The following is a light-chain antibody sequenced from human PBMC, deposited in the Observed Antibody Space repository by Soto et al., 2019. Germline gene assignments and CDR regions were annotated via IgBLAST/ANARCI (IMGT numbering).Light chain of an antibody. J-gene: IGKJ3*01. CDR3: HRDRRSPIFT. Sequence: EIVLTQYPATLSLSPGERATISCRASQRVDSNYLAWYQKRPGQAPRLLIYAASTRAAGIPDSFTGSESGTDFTRTIRRLEPEEFSLFFCHRDRRSPIFTFGPGTTVDI. V-gene: IGKV3-20*01. CDR1: QRVDSNY. CDR2: AAS.